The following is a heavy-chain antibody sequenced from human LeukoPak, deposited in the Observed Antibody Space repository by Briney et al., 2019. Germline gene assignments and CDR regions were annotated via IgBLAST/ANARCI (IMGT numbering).Heavy chain of an antibody. J-gene: IGHJ4*02. CDR1: GGSISSYY. CDR3: ARDSRYGGYDLGFDY. CDR2: IYYSGST. D-gene: IGHD5-12*01. V-gene: IGHV4-59*01. Sequence: PSETLSLTCTVSGGSISSYYWSWIRQPPGQGLEWDGYIYYSGSTNYNPSLKSRVTISVDTSKNQFSLKLSSVTAADTAVYYCARDSRYGGYDLGFDYWGQGTLVTVSS.